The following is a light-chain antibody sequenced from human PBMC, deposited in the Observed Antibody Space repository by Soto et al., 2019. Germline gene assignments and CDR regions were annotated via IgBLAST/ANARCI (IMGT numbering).Light chain of an antibody. CDR3: TSYTSSNTHV. J-gene: IGLJ1*01. CDR1: SSDVGGYNY. Sequence: TRLASVSGAPGPWITISCTETSSDVGGYNYVSWLQQHPGKVPKLIIYDVSSRPSGVSNRFSGSKSGNTASLTISGLQAEDEADYYCTSYTSSNTHVFGGGTKVTVL. CDR2: DVS. V-gene: IGLV2-14*01.